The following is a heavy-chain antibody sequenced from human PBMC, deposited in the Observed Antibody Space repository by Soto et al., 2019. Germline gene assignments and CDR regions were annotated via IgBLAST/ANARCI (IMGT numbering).Heavy chain of an antibody. CDR2: IWYDGSNK. V-gene: IGHV3-33*01. Sequence: GGSLRLSCAASGFTFSSYGMHWVRQAPGKGLEWVAVIWYDGSNKYYADSVKGRFTISRDNSKNTLYLQMNSLRAEDTAVYYCARDRAGSGYYYYMDVWGKGTTVTVSS. CDR3: ARDRAGSGYYYYMDV. D-gene: IGHD3-10*01. CDR1: GFTFSSYG. J-gene: IGHJ6*03.